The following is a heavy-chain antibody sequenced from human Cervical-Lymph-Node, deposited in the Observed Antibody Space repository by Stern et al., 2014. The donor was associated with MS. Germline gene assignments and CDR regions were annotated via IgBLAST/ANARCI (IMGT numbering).Heavy chain of an antibody. V-gene: IGHV1-18*01. CDR1: GYTFTDSG. J-gene: IGHJ3*02. CDR2: ISPYDGDT. D-gene: IGHD7-27*01. Sequence: QLVQSGAEVKKPGASVKVSCKASGYTFTDSGVNWLRQAPGQGPEWMGWISPYDGDTKYAQKFQGRVTMTTDTSTSTAYMELRGLRSDDTAVYYCAKDRLGISDAFDIWGQGTLVTVSS. CDR3: AKDRLGISDAFDI.